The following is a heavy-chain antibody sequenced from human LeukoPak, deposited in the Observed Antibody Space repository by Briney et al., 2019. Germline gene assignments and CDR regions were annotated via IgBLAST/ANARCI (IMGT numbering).Heavy chain of an antibody. V-gene: IGHV4-59*01. CDR3: ARLDYDSSGYYFFDY. CDR1: GVTISSYY. Sequence: PSETLSLTCTVSGVTISSYYWSWLRQPPGKGLEWFGYINYSGSTNYNPSLKSRVTISVDTSKNQFSLKLSSVTAADTAVYYCARLDYDSSGYYFFDYWGQGTLVTVS. D-gene: IGHD3-22*01. CDR2: INYSGST. J-gene: IGHJ4*02.